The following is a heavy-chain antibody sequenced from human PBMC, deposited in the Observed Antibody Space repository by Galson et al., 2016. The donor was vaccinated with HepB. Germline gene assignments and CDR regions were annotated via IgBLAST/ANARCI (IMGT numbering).Heavy chain of an antibody. CDR1: GFIFRKFT. J-gene: IGHJ4*02. CDR2: VGGNGATT. CDR3: AKEHNTGWPSLES. V-gene: IGHV3-43*01. D-gene: IGHD6-19*01. Sequence: SLRLSCAASGFIFRKFTMHWVRQRPGKGLEWVPLVGGNGATTFYADSVKGRFTISRDNGKNSVYLQMNSLTIEDTALYYCAKEHNTGWPSLESWGQGTLVSVSP.